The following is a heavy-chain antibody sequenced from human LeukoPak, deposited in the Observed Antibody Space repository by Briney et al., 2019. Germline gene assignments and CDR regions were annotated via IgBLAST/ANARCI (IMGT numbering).Heavy chain of an antibody. V-gene: IGHV4-34*01. J-gene: IGHJ1*01. CDR1: GGSSSGYY. Sequence: SETLSLTCAVYGGSSSGYYWSWIRQPPGKGLEWIGEINHSGSTNYNPSLKSRVTISVDTSKNQFSLKLSSVTAADTAVYYCARTGYSSSWYSIEYFQHWGQGTLVTVSS. CDR3: ARTGYSSSWYSIEYFQH. D-gene: IGHD6-13*01. CDR2: INHSGST.